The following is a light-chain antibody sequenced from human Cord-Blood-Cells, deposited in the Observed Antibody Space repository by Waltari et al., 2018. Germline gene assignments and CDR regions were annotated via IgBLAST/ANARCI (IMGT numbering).Light chain of an antibody. CDR2: DVS. CDR1: SSDVGGYNY. Sequence: QSALTQPASVSGSPGQPITIPCTGTSSDVGGYNYVSWYQQHPGKAPKLMIYDVSNRPSGVSNRFSGSKSGNTASPTISWLQAEDEADYYCSSYTSSSTWVFGGGTKLTVL. CDR3: SSYTSSSTWV. J-gene: IGLJ3*02. V-gene: IGLV2-14*03.